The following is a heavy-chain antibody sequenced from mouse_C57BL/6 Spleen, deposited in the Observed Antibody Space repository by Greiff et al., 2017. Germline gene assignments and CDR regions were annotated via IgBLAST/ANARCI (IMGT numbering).Heavy chain of an antibody. D-gene: IGHD2-4*01. CDR3: ARNDHDGFAY. V-gene: IGHV1-81*01. Sequence: VQLQQSGAELARPGASVKLSCKASGYTFTSYGISWVKQRTGQGLEWIGEIYPRSGYTYYNEKFKGKATLTADKSSSTAYMELRSLTSEDSAVYFCARNDHDGFAYWGQGTLVTVSA. CDR1: GYTFTSYG. CDR2: IYPRSGYT. J-gene: IGHJ3*01.